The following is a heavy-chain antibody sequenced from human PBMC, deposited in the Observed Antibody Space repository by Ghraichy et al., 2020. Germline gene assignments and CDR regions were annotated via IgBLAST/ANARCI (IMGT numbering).Heavy chain of an antibody. V-gene: IGHV3-53*01. Sequence: GESLRLSCAASGFTVSSNYMSWVRQAPGKGLEWVSIIYSGGSAFYADSVKGRFTISRDNSKNTLYLQMNSLRAEDTAVYYCAREEIAARRANYYYYGVDVWGQGTSVTISS. CDR1: GFTVSSNY. D-gene: IGHD6-6*01. CDR2: IYSGGSA. J-gene: IGHJ6*02. CDR3: AREEIAARRANYYYYGVDV.